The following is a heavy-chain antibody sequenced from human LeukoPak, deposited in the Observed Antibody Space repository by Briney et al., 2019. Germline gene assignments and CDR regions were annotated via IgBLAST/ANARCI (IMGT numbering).Heavy chain of an antibody. J-gene: IGHJ4*02. CDR3: TRVGYIDEGIDY. Sequence: GGSLRLSCAASGFTFDDYAMHWVRQAPGKGLEWVANIKQDGSKKSYVDSVKGRFTISRDNAKNSLYLQMNSLRAEDTAIYYCTRVGYIDEGIDYWGQGTLVTVSS. CDR1: GFTFDDYA. D-gene: IGHD5-24*01. V-gene: IGHV3-7*04. CDR2: IKQDGSKK.